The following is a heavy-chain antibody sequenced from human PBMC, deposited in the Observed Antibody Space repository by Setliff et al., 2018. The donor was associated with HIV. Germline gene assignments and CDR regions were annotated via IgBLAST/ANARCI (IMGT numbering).Heavy chain of an antibody. CDR3: ARVVDADYLDY. Sequence: SETLSLTCTVSGGSISEYYWSWIRQPPGKGLEWIGYIDYSGSTNYNASLKSRLTMSIDTSKSQFSLKLNSVTAADTAMYYCARVVDADYLDYWGKGILVTVSS. CDR2: IDYSGST. D-gene: IGHD2-15*01. J-gene: IGHJ4*02. V-gene: IGHV4-59*08. CDR1: GGSISEYY.